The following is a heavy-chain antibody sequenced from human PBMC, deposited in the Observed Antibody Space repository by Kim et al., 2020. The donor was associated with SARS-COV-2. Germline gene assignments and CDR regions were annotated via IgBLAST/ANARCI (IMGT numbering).Heavy chain of an antibody. J-gene: IGHJ4*02. V-gene: IGHV3-30*18. D-gene: IGHD1-1*01. CDR1: EFTFSHNG. CDR3: VEGGNGAWFPLDY. Sequence: GGSLRLSCAASEFTFSHNGMHWVRQAPGKGLEWVAVVSDDGRQKYYADSVKGRFTISRDNSKNTLYLQMNSLRTEDTAIYYCVEGGNGAWFPLDYWGQGTLVTVSS. CDR2: VSDDGRQK.